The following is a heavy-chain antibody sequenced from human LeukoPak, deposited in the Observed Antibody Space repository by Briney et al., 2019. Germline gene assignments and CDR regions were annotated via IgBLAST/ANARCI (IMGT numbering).Heavy chain of an antibody. CDR3: ARLASSSWPLYYYYGMDV. V-gene: IGHV1-8*01. J-gene: IGHJ6*02. CDR2: MNPNSANT. Sequence: ASVKVSCKASGYTFTSYDINWVRQATGQGLEWMGWMNPNSANTGYAQKFQGRVTMTRNTSISTAYMELSSLRSENTAVYYCARLASSSWPLYYYYGMDVWGQGTPVTVSS. CDR1: GYTFTSYD. D-gene: IGHD6-13*01.